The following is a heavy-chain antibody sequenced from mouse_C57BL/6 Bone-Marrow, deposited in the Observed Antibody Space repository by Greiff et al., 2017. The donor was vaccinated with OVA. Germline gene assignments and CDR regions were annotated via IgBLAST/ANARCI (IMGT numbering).Heavy chain of an antibody. CDR1: GYTFTSYW. CDR2: IHPNSGST. Sequence: QVQLQQPGAELVKPGASVKLSCKASGYTFTSYWMHWVKQRPGQGLEWIGMIHPNSGSTNYNEKFKSKATMTVDKSSSTAYMQLSSLTSEDSAVNYCARGPYYYGSSSDYWGQGTTLTVSS. V-gene: IGHV1-64*01. CDR3: ARGPYYYGSSSDY. J-gene: IGHJ2*01. D-gene: IGHD1-1*01.